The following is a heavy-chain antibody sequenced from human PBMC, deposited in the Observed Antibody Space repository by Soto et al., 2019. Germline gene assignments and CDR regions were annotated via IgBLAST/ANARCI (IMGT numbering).Heavy chain of an antibody. D-gene: IGHD2-2*02. Sequence: QVQLVESGGGVVQPGSSLRLSCAASGFIFSSYAMHWARQAPGKGLEWVAFISYDGRKNHYADSVKGRFTISRDNSNNTVYLQMNSLRAEDTAVYYCARGCSSNDCYINYFYYYAMDVWGHGATVTVSS. CDR1: GFIFSSYA. CDR2: ISYDGRKN. V-gene: IGHV3-30*04. CDR3: ARGCSSNDCYINYFYYYAMDV. J-gene: IGHJ6*02.